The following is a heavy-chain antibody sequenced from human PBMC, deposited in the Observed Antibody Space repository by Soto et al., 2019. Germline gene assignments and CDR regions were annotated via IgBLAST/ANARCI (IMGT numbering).Heavy chain of an antibody. J-gene: IGHJ4*02. V-gene: IGHV1-18*01. Sequence: QVQLVQSGAEVKKPGASVKVSCKASGYTFVNYGISWVRQAPGQGLEYMGWISAYNGNTNYAQKLQGRVTMTTDASTSTAYMELRSLRSDDTAMYYCARDRYFDSTGNFDYLGQGTLVTVSS. CDR2: ISAYNGNT. D-gene: IGHD3-22*01. CDR3: ARDRYFDSTGNFDY. CDR1: GYTFVNYG.